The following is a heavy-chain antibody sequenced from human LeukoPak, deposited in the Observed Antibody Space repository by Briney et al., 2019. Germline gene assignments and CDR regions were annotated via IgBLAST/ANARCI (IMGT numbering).Heavy chain of an antibody. CDR3: ARGKYQLLLAFDY. D-gene: IGHD2-2*01. Sequence: GGSLRLSCAASGFTVSSNYMSWVRQAPGKGLEWVSVIYSGGSTYYADSVKGRFTISRDNSKNTLYLQMNSLRAEDTAVYYCARGKYQLLLAFDYWGQGTLVTVSS. CDR2: IYSGGST. J-gene: IGHJ4*02. CDR1: GFTVSSNY. V-gene: IGHV3-53*01.